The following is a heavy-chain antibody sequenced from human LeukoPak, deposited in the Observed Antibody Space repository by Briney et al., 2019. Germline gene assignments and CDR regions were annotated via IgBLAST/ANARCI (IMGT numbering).Heavy chain of an antibody. J-gene: IGHJ6*03. CDR2: IYYSGST. CDR3: ARRISKLVRGVIGRTSEYYYYYYMDV. Sequence: PSETLSLTCTVSGGSISSYYWSWIRQPPGKGLEWIGYIYYSGSTNYNPSLKSRVTISVDTSKNQFSLKLSSVTAADTAVYYCARRISKLVRGVIGRTSEYYYYYYMDVWGKGTTVTISS. CDR1: GGSISSYY. V-gene: IGHV4-59*12. D-gene: IGHD3-10*01.